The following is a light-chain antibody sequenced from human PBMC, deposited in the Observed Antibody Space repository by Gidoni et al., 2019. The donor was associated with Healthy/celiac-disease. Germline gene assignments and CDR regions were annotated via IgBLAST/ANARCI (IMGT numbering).Light chain of an antibody. V-gene: IGKV3-15*01. CDR2: GAS. J-gene: IGKJ4*01. Sequence: EILMTQSPATLSVSPGGRAILSCRASQGVSSILAWYQQNPGPAPRLLIYGASTRATGIPARFSGSGSGTEFTLNISSLQSEDFAVYYCQQYNNSPLTFGGGTKVEIK. CDR1: QGVSSI. CDR3: QQYNNSPLT.